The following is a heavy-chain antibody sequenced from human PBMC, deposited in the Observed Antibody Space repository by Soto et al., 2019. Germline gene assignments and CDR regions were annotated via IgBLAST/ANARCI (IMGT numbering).Heavy chain of an antibody. CDR1: GGTFSSYA. CDR3: ARGSGYYPGLYYYYGMDV. CDR2: IIPIFGTA. Sequence: QVQLVQSGAEVKKPGSSVKVSCKASGGTFSSYAISWVRQAPGQGLEWMGGIIPIFGTANYAQKFQGRVTITADESTSTAYMELSSLRSEDTAVYYCARGSGYYPGLYYYYGMDVWGQGTTVTVSS. V-gene: IGHV1-69*12. D-gene: IGHD3-3*01. J-gene: IGHJ6*02.